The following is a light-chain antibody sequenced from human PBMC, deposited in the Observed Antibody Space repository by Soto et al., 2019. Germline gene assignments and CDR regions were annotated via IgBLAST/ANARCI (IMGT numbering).Light chain of an antibody. Sequence: EIVLTQSPGTLSLSPGERATLSCRASQSISGHYLAWYQQKPGQDPRLXXYGASTRANGIPARCSGSGSGTDLTLTISRLEPQDFAVYYCQDYSDWPPWTFGQGTKVDIK. CDR3: QDYSDWPPWT. CDR2: GAS. CDR1: QSISGHY. V-gene: IGKV3-20*01. J-gene: IGKJ1*01.